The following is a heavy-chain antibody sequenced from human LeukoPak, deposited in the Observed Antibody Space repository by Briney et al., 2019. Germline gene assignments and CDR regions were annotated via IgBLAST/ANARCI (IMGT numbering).Heavy chain of an antibody. D-gene: IGHD5-18*01. CDR2: IYYSGST. CDR3: ARVIPTRFGYSYGYFDY. J-gene: IGHJ4*02. CDR1: GGSISSSSYY. Sequence: SETLSLTCTVSGGSISSSSYYWGWIRQPPGKGLEWIGSIYYSGSTYYNPSLKSRVTISVDTSKNQFSLKLSSVTAADTAVYYCARVIPTRFGYSYGYFDYWGQGTPVTVSS. V-gene: IGHV4-39*07.